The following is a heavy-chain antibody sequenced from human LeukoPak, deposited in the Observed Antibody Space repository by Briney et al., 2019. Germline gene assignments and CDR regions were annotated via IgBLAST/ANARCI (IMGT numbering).Heavy chain of an antibody. Sequence: GGSLRLSCAASGFTFSSYAMSLVRQATGKGLEWVSAISGSGGSTYYADSVKGRFTISRDNSKNTLYLQMNSLRAEDTAVYYCAKEPGLRYFDWLPTYYFDYWGQGTLVTVSS. J-gene: IGHJ4*02. D-gene: IGHD3-9*01. CDR1: GFTFSSYA. CDR3: AKEPGLRYFDWLPTYYFDY. V-gene: IGHV3-23*01. CDR2: ISGSGGST.